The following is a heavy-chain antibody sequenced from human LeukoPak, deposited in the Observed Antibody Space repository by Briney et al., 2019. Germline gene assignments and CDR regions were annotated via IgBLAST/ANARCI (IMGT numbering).Heavy chain of an antibody. Sequence: GGSLRLSCAASGFTFSSYAMHWVRQAPGKGLEWVAVISYDGSNKYYADSVKGRFTISRDYSKNTLYLQMNSLKAEDTAVYYCARRGYSFEGFDYWGQGTLVTVSS. D-gene: IGHD5-18*01. CDR3: ARRGYSFEGFDY. CDR1: GFTFSSYA. V-gene: IGHV3-30-3*01. J-gene: IGHJ4*02. CDR2: ISYDGSNK.